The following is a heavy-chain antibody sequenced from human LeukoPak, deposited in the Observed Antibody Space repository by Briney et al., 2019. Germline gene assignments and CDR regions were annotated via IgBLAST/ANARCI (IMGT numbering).Heavy chain of an antibody. V-gene: IGHV3-53*01. Sequence: PGGSLRLSCAASGFTVSPNYMSWGRQAPGKGLEWVSVIYRGGSTYYADSVRDRFTISRDNSKNTLYLQMNSLRAEDTAVYYCASASCSGSSCYSGYFDYWGQGTLVTVSS. J-gene: IGHJ4*02. CDR1: GFTVSPNY. CDR3: ASASCSGSSCYSGYFDY. CDR2: IYRGGST. D-gene: IGHD2-15*01.